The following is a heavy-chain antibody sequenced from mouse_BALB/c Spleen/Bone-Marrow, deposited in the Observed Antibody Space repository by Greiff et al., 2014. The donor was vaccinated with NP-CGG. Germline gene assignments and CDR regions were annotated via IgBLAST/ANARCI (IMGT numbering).Heavy chain of an antibody. CDR3: ARGDGVAWFAY. V-gene: IGHV1S81*02. Sequence: VQLQQSGAELVKPGASVKLSRKASGYTFTSYWMHWVKQRPGQGLEWIGEINPSNGRTNYNEKFKSKAALTVDKSSSTAYMQLSSLTSEDSAVYYCARGDGVAWFAYWGQGTLVTVSA. D-gene: IGHD1-2*01. CDR1: GYTFTSYW. J-gene: IGHJ3*01. CDR2: INPSNGRT.